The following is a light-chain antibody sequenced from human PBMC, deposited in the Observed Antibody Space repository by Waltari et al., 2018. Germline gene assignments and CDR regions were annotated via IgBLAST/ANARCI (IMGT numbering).Light chain of an antibody. V-gene: IGKV3-20*01. CDR2: GAT. Sequence: EIVLTQSPGTLSLSPGERATLSCRASQSIISSSLAWYQQRLGQAPRLLIHGATNRAAGIPDRFSGSGSGTDFILTIIRLEPEDFAVYYWQQYAGWTFGQGTKVEIK. CDR1: QSIISSS. CDR3: QQYAGWT. J-gene: IGKJ1*01.